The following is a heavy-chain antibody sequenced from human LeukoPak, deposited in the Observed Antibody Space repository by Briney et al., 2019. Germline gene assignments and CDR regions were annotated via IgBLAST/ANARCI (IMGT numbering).Heavy chain of an antibody. Sequence: PGGSLRLPCAASRFTFSNYAMNWVRQAPGKGLEWVPYISSSSSTIYYADSVKGRFTISRDNAKNSLYLQMNSLRAEDTAVYYCARAVTTYYYYYMDVWGKGTTVTVSS. CDR2: ISSSSSTI. CDR1: RFTFSNYA. V-gene: IGHV3-48*01. J-gene: IGHJ6*03. D-gene: IGHD4-11*01. CDR3: ARAVTTYYYYYMDV.